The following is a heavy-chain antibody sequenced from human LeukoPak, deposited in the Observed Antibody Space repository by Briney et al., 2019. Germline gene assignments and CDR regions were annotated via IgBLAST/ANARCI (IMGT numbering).Heavy chain of an antibody. J-gene: IGHJ4*02. CDR3: ASTTMMGN. CDR2: IYHSGST. Sequence: SETLSLTCTVSGYSISSGYYWGWIRQPPGKGLEWIGSIYHSGSTYYNPSLKGRVTMSVDTSKNQFSLKLSSVTAADTAVYYCASTTMMGNWGQGTLVTVSS. V-gene: IGHV4-38-2*02. CDR1: GYSISSGYY. D-gene: IGHD3-22*01.